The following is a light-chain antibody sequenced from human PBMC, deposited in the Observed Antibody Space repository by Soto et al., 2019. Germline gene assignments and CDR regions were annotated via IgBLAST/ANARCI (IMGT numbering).Light chain of an antibody. CDR1: SSDVGIYNY. Sequence: QSALTQPASVSGSPGPSIAISCTGTSSDVGIYNYGFWYQQHPGKDPQPIIYEVTNRTSGVSNRVTGSKSGNTASLIISGLQAEDEADYYCTSYTPSSTRVFGTGTKVTVL. CDR3: TSYTPSSTRV. V-gene: IGLV2-14*01. CDR2: EVT. J-gene: IGLJ1*01.